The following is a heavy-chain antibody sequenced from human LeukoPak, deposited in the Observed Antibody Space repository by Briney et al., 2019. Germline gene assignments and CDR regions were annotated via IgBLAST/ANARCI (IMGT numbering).Heavy chain of an antibody. Sequence: GSLGLSCAASGFTFTNYWVGWVRQAPGRGLEWVANIKQDGSVKYYVDSVKGRFTISRDNAVNSLYLQMNSLRVEDTAVYYCTSYGSGSSSHDYWGQGTLVTVSS. CDR2: IKQDGSVK. V-gene: IGHV3-7*01. CDR1: GFTFTNYW. D-gene: IGHD3-10*01. J-gene: IGHJ4*02. CDR3: TSYGSGSSSHDY.